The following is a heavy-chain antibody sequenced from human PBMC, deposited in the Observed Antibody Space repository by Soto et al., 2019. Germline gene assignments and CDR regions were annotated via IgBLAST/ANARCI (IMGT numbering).Heavy chain of an antibody. D-gene: IGHD6-13*01. Sequence: PSETLSLTCTVSGGSLSSYYWSWIRQPPGKGLEWTGYIYYSGSTNYNPSLKSRVTISVDTSKNQFSLKLSSVTAADTAVYYCAQTRYSSSWYWFDPWGQGTLVTVSS. CDR3: AQTRYSSSWYWFDP. CDR1: GGSLSSYY. V-gene: IGHV4-59*01. J-gene: IGHJ5*02. CDR2: IYYSGST.